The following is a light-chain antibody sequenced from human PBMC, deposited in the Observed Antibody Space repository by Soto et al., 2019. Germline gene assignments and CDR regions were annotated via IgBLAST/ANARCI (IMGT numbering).Light chain of an antibody. J-gene: IGLJ2*01. Sequence: QSVLTQPPSVSGAPGQRVTISCTGSSSNIGAGYDVHWYQQFPGTAPKLLIYGNSNRPSGVPDRFSGSKSGTSASLAITGLQAEDEADYYCSSYTTSNTLDVVFGGGTKLTVL. V-gene: IGLV1-40*01. CDR2: GNS. CDR3: SSYTTSNTLDVV. CDR1: SSNIGAGYD.